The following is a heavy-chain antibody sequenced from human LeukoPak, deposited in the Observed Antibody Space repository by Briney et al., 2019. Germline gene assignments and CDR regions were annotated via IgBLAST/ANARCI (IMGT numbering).Heavy chain of an antibody. D-gene: IGHD3-3*01. CDR3: ARENYDFSIGDV. J-gene: IGHJ6*04. Sequence: GGSLRLSCAASGFIFSNYGMHWVRQAPGKELEWVAFIRYDGSNKYYADSVKGRFTISRDNSKNTLYLQMNSLRGEDTAVYYCARENYDFSIGDVWGKGTTVTVSS. CDR2: IRYDGSNK. CDR1: GFIFSNYG. V-gene: IGHV3-30*02.